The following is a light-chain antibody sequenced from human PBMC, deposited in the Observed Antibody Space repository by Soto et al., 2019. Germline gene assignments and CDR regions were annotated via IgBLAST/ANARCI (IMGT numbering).Light chain of an antibody. V-gene: IGKV3-20*01. Sequence: EIVLTQSPGTLSLSPGERDTLSCRASQSVSNNYLTWYQQKPGQAPRLLIYGASSRATGIPDRFSGYGSGTDFTLTISRLEPEDFAVYYCLQYGSSPRTFGQGTKV. CDR1: QSVSNNY. CDR2: GAS. CDR3: LQYGSSPRT. J-gene: IGKJ1*01.